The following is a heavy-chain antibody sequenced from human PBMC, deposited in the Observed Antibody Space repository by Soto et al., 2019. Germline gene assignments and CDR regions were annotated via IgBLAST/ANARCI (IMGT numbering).Heavy chain of an antibody. V-gene: IGHV3-73*01. Sequence: GGSLRLSCVASGFTFSDSSMHWVRQASGKGLEWIGRITSKPRNYATEYAASVKGRFTISRDDSKNTAYLQMNSLYTEDTAVYYCTGLCPISTCPSAFDYWGQGSLVTVSS. D-gene: IGHD3-22*01. CDR2: ITSKPRNYAT. CDR3: TGLCPISTCPSAFDY. J-gene: IGHJ4*02. CDR1: GFTFSDSS.